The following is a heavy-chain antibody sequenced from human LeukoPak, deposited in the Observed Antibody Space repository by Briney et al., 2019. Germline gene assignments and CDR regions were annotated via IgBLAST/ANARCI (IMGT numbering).Heavy chain of an antibody. J-gene: IGHJ4*02. CDR1: GFTLSSYS. CDR3: AKSRTVVIPLDY. CDR2: LSGSGGST. V-gene: IGHV3-23*01. Sequence: GGSLRLSCAASGFTLSSYSMNWVRQAPGRGLEWVSTLSGSGGSTYYADAVKGRFTISRDNSKNTLYLQMTSLRAEDTAVYNCAKSRTVVIPLDYWGQGSLVTVSS. D-gene: IGHD4-23*01.